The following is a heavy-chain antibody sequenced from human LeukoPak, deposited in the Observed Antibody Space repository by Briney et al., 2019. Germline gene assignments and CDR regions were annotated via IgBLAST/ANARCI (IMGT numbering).Heavy chain of an antibody. Sequence: GGSLRLSCAASGFTFNIYAMSWVRQAPGKGLEWVSAISGSGGSTYYADSVKGRFTISRDNSKNTLYLQMNSLRAEDTAVYYCAKRGNDFWSGYLDYWGQGTLVTVSS. CDR1: GFTFNIYA. J-gene: IGHJ4*02. CDR2: ISGSGGST. D-gene: IGHD3-3*01. CDR3: AKRGNDFWSGYLDY. V-gene: IGHV3-23*01.